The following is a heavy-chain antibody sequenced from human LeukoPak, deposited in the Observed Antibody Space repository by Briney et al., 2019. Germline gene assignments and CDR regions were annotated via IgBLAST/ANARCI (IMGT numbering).Heavy chain of an antibody. CDR2: IQHGGTT. J-gene: IGHJ4*02. V-gene: IGHV3-15*01. CDR3: TTVTHFYL. Sequence: GGSLRLSCATSGFSFSGAWLSWGRQAPGKGLEWIGRIQHGGTTDYAAPVRGRFTISRDDSKATLYLQMNSLKTEDTAIYYCTTVTHFYLGGQGTQVTVSS. CDR1: GFSFSGAW. D-gene: IGHD2-15*01.